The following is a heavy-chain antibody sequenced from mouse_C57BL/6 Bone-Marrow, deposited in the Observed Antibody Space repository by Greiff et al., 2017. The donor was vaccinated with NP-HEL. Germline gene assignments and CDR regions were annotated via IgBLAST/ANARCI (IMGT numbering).Heavy chain of an antibody. Sequence: EVMLVESGGDLVKPGGSLKLSCAASGFTFSSYGMSWVRQTPDKRLEWVATISSGGSYTYYPDSVKGRFTISRDNAKNTLYLQMSSLKSEDTAMYYCARQINPYWYFDVWGTGTTVTVSS. CDR3: ARQINPYWYFDV. V-gene: IGHV5-6*01. J-gene: IGHJ1*03. D-gene: IGHD2-4*01. CDR1: GFTFSSYG. CDR2: ISSGGSYT.